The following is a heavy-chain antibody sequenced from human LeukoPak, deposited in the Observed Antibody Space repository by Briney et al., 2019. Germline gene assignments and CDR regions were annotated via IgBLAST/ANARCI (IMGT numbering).Heavy chain of an antibody. V-gene: IGHV1-18*01. CDR1: GYTFTSYG. Sequence: ASVKVSCKASGYTFTSYGISWVRQAPGQGLEWMGWISAYNGNTNYAQKLQGRVTMTTDTSTSTAYMELRSLRSDDTAVYYCARVSILMVRGVINFDYWGQGTLVTVSS. CDR2: ISAYNGNT. D-gene: IGHD3-10*01. J-gene: IGHJ4*02. CDR3: ARVSILMVRGVINFDY.